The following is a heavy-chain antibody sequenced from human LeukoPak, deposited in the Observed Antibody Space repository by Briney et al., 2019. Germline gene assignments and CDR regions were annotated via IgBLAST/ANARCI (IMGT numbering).Heavy chain of an antibody. V-gene: IGHV3-23*01. Sequence: QAGGSLRLSCAASGFTFSSYSMNWVRQAPGKGLEWISSSGDSDGSTYYADSLKGRFTISRDNSKNTLYLQMNNLRAEDTAVYYCAKGGCRGTCNPLAYWGQGALVTVSP. CDR3: AKGGCRGTCNPLAY. CDR1: GFTFSSYS. J-gene: IGHJ4*02. CDR2: SGDSDGST. D-gene: IGHD2-15*01.